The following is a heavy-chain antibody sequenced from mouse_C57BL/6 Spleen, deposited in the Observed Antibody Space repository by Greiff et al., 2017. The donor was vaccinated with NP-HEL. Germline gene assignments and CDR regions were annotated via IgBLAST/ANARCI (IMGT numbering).Heavy chain of an antibody. CDR3: ARDAQATGYFDV. V-gene: IGHV1-55*01. CDR2: IYPGSGST. Sequence: QVQLQQPGAELVKPGASVKMSCKASGYTFTSYWITWVKQRPGQGLAWIGDIYPGSGSTNYNEKFKGKATLTVDTSSSTAYVQIRSRTSEDSADYYCARDAQATGYFDVWGTGTTVTVAS. J-gene: IGHJ1*03. D-gene: IGHD3-2*02. CDR1: GYTFTSYW.